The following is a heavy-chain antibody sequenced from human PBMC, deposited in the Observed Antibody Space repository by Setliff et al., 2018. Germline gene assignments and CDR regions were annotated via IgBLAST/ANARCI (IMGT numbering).Heavy chain of an antibody. Sequence: ASVKVSCKTSGYSFTKYFLHWVRQAPGQGLEWMGRVFTATDDTHFGTEFQGRVSVTRDTSMSTTYMELSGLRSDDTAVYYCVRQDILTGYDAFGYWGQGTLVTVSS. CDR2: VFTATDDT. D-gene: IGHD3-9*01. V-gene: IGHV1-2*06. CDR3: VRQDILTGYDAFGY. CDR1: GYSFTKYF. J-gene: IGHJ4*02.